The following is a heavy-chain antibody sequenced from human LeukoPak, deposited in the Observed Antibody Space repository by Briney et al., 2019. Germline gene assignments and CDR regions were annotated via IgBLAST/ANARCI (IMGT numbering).Heavy chain of an antibody. CDR3: ARNNTLMMYPRGGEDKGFDY. CDR2: IYYSGST. CDR1: GGSISSGSYY. D-gene: IGHD2-8*01. Sequence: SETLSLTCTVSGGSISSGSYYWGWIRQPPGKGLERIASIYYSGSTHYNPSLKSRVTISVGTSKNEFSLKLSSVTAADTAVYYCARNNTLMMYPRGGEDKGFDYWGQGTLVTVSS. V-gene: IGHV4-39*01. J-gene: IGHJ4*02.